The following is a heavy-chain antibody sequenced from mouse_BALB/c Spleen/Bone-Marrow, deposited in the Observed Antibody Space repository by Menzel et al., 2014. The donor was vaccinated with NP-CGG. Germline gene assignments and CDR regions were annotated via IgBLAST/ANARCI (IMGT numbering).Heavy chain of an antibody. CDR3: ARNYYYGSSWSAMDY. V-gene: IGHV1-87*01. CDR1: GYTFTSYW. J-gene: IGHJ4*01. D-gene: IGHD1-1*01. Sequence: VQLQQSGAELARPGASVKLSCKASGYTFTSYWMQWVKQRPGQGLEWIGAIYPGDGDTRNTQKFKGKATLTADKSSSTAYMQPSSLASEDSAVYYCARNYYYGSSWSAMDYWGQGTSVTVSS. CDR2: IYPGDGDT.